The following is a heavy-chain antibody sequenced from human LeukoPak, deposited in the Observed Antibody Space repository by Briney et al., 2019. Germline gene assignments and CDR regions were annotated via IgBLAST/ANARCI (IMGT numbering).Heavy chain of an antibody. D-gene: IGHD1-26*01. Sequence: SETLSLTCTVSGGSISSYYWSWIRQPPGKGLEWIGYIYYSGSTNHNPSLKSRVTISVDTSKNQFSLKLSSVTAADTAVYYCASSPYRYSGSYSDYWGQGTLITVSS. J-gene: IGHJ4*02. CDR1: GGSISSYY. CDR2: IYYSGST. CDR3: ASSPYRYSGSYSDY. V-gene: IGHV4-59*08.